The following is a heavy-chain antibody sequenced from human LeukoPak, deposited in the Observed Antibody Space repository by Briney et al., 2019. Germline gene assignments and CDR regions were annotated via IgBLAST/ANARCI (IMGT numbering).Heavy chain of an antibody. CDR3: ATLASGYSSPFDY. J-gene: IGHJ4*02. D-gene: IGHD6-13*01. CDR1: GFTFSSYD. Sequence: GGSLRLSCAASGFTFSSYDMSWVRQAPGKGLEWVSFIRSDGGSTLYADSVKGRFTISRDNSKNTLYAEMTSLRGEDTAVYYCATLASGYSSPFDYWGQGTLVTVSS. CDR2: IRSDGGST. V-gene: IGHV3-23*01.